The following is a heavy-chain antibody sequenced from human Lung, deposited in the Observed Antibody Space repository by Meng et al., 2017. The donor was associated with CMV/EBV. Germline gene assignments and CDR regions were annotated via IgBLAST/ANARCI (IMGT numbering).Heavy chain of an antibody. CDR1: GGSISSYY. J-gene: IGHJ5*02. CDR2: IYYSGST. V-gene: IGHV4-59*01. D-gene: IGHD3-16*01. CDR3: ARGGGGFNRGASNWFDP. Sequence: SXTLSLXCTVSGGSISSYYWSWIRQPPGKGLEWIGYIYYSGSTNYNPYLKSRVTISVDTSKNQFSLKLSSVTAADTAVYYCARGGGGFNRGASNWFDPWGQGNXVNGAS.